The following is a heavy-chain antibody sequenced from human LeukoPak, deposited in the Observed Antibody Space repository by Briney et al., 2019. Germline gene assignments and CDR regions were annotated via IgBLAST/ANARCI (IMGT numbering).Heavy chain of an antibody. CDR1: GFTFSSYA. CDR2: ISGSGGSA. CDR3: AKDTIKWGSYRYFDY. J-gene: IGHJ4*02. D-gene: IGHD3-16*02. Sequence: GGSLRLSCAASGFTFSSYAMSWVRQAPGKGLEWVSAISGSGGSAYYADSVKGRFTISRDNSKNTLYLQMNSLRAEDTAVYYCAKDTIKWGSYRYFDYWGQGTLVTVSS. V-gene: IGHV3-23*01.